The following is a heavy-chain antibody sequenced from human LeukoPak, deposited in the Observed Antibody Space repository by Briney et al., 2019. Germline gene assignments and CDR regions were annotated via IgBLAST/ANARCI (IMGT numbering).Heavy chain of an antibody. CDR1: GGSISSSNW. J-gene: IGHJ3*02. V-gene: IGHV4-4*02. Sequence: SGTLSLTCAVSGGSISSSNWWSWVRQPPGKGLEWIGNIYYSGSTYYNPSLKSRVTISVDTSKNQFSLKLSSVTAADTAVYYCARTLVVRGGGAFDIWGQGTMVTVSS. CDR3: ARTLVVRGGGAFDI. CDR2: IYYSGST. D-gene: IGHD3-10*01.